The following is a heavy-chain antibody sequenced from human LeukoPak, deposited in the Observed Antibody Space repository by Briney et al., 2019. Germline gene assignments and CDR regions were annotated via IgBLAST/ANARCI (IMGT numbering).Heavy chain of an antibody. CDR1: GGTFSSYA. CDR3: ARDYYGSGSPRRWFDP. Sequence: GASVKVSCKASGGTFSSYAISWVRQAPGRGLEWMGRIIPILGIANYAQKFQGRVTITADKSTSTAYMELSSLRSEDTAVYYCARDYYGSGSPRRWFDPWGQGTLVTVSS. D-gene: IGHD3-10*01. J-gene: IGHJ5*02. CDR2: IIPILGIA. V-gene: IGHV1-69*04.